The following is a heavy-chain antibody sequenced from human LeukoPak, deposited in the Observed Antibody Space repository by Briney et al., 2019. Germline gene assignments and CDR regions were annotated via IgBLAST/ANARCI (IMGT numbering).Heavy chain of an antibody. D-gene: IGHD3-3*01. Sequence: ASVKVSCKASGYTFTGYYMHWVRQAPGQGLEWMGWINPNSGGTNYAQKFQGGVTMTRDTSISTAYMELSRLRSDDTAVYYCGVYYDFWSGHYISGGEGHPDYWGQGTLVTVSS. CDR1: GYTFTGYY. V-gene: IGHV1-2*02. CDR2: INPNSGGT. J-gene: IGHJ4*02. CDR3: GVYYDFWSGHYISGGEGHPDY.